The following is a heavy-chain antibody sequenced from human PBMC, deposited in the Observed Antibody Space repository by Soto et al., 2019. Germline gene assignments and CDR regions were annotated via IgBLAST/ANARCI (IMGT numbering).Heavy chain of an antibody. CDR2: IDPSDSYT. D-gene: IGHD3-10*01. J-gene: IGHJ4*01. Sequence: PGESLKISCKGSGYTFTSYWISWVRHMPGKGLEWMGRIDPSDSYTNYSPSFQGHVTISADKSISTAYLQWSSLKASDTATYYFSFMVPLEYYFYYWSHGSPVPVSA. CDR1: GYTFTSYW. CDR3: SFMVPLEYYFYY. V-gene: IGHV5-10-1*01.